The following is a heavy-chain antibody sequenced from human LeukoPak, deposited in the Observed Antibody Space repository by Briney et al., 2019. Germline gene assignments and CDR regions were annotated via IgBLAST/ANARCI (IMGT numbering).Heavy chain of an antibody. Sequence: GGSLRLSCAASGFTFSSYEMNWVRQAPGKGLEWVSYISSSGSTIYYPAPVKDRFTISRDNAKNSLYLQMNSLSAEDRAVYYCAREPQLDYWGQGTLVTVSS. CDR1: GFTFSSYE. CDR3: AREPQLDY. D-gene: IGHD3-10*01. V-gene: IGHV3-48*03. CDR2: ISSSGSTI. J-gene: IGHJ4*02.